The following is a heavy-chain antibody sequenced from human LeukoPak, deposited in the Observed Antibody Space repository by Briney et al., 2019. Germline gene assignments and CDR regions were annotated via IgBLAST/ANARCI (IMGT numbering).Heavy chain of an antibody. D-gene: IGHD3-3*01. V-gene: IGHV4-34*01. CDR2: INHSGST. J-gene: IGHJ6*02. CDR3: ASYEYGMDV. Sequence: SETLSLTCAVYGGSFSGYYWSWIRQPPGKGLEWIGEINHSGSTNYNPSLKSRVTISVDTSKNQFSLKLSSVTAADTAVYHCASYEYGMDVWGRGTTVTVSS. CDR1: GGSFSGYY.